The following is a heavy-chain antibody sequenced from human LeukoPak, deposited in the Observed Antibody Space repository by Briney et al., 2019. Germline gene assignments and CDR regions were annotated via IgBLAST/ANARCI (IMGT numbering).Heavy chain of an antibody. D-gene: IGHD2/OR15-2a*01. V-gene: IGHV4-59*01. J-gene: IGHJ5*02. CDR2: IYYSGST. CDR3: ARASLSWFDP. CDR1: GGSISSYY. Sequence: SETLSLTCTVSGGSISSYYWSWVRQPPGKGLEWIGYIYYSGSTNYNPSLKSRVTISVDTSKNQFSLKLSSVTAADTAVYYCARASLSWFDPWGQGTLVTVSS.